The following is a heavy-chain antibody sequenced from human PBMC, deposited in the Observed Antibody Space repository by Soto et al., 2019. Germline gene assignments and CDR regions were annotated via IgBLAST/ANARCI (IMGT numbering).Heavy chain of an antibody. J-gene: IGHJ4*02. CDR3: AKDKEQLVLVLFDY. Sequence: GGSLRLSCAASGFTFSSYAMSWVRQAPGKGLEWVSAISGSGGSTYYADSVKGRFTISRDNSKNTLYLQMNSPRAEDTAVYYCAKDKEQLVLVLFDYWGQGTLVTVSS. CDR1: GFTFSSYA. CDR2: ISGSGGST. V-gene: IGHV3-23*01. D-gene: IGHD6-13*01.